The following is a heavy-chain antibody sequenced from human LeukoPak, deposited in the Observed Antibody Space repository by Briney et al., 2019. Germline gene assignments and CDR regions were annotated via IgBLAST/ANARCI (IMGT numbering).Heavy chain of an antibody. CDR2: INSDGSST. D-gene: IGHD6-13*01. V-gene: IGHV3-74*01. CDR1: GFTFSSYW. J-gene: IGHJ3*02. Sequence: GGSLRLSCAASGFTFSSYWMHWVRQGPGKGLVWVSRINSDGSSTTYADSVKGRFTISRDNAKNTLYLQMNSLRAEDTAVYYCARERGMRGAFDIWGQGTMVTVSS. CDR3: ARERGMRGAFDI.